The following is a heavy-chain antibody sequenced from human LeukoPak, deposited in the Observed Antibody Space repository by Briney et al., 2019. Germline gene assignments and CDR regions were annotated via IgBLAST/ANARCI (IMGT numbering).Heavy chain of an antibody. Sequence: TGGSLRLSCAASGFTFSSYGMSWVRQAPGKGLEYVSAISSNGGSTYYANSVKGRFTISRDNSKNTLYLQMGSLRAEDMAVYYCARVIELRYFDWLFYYDYWGQGTLVTVSS. CDR2: ISSNGGST. CDR3: ARVIELRYFDWLFYYDY. CDR1: GFTFSSYG. D-gene: IGHD3-9*01. J-gene: IGHJ4*02. V-gene: IGHV3-64*01.